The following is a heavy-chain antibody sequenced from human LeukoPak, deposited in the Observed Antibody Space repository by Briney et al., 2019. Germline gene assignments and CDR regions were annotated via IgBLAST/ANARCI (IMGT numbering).Heavy chain of an antibody. J-gene: IGHJ4*02. CDR3: ARRKVGATMGGYDY. CDR1: GGTFSGYY. Sequence: SETLSLTCAVYGGTFSGYYWSWIRQPPGKGLEWIGEINHSGSTNYNPSLKSRVTISVDTSKNQFSLKLSSVTAADTAVYYCARRKVGATMGGYDYWGQGTLVTVSS. V-gene: IGHV4-34*08. D-gene: IGHD1-26*01. CDR2: INHSGST.